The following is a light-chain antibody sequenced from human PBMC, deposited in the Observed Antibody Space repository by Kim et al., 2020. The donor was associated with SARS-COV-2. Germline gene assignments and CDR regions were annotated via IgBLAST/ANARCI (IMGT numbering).Light chain of an antibody. CDR2: SDG. J-gene: IGLJ2*01. CDR3: AAWDDRLSVVV. Sequence: GHSVTIPGSGSPSNIGIQSVVCYQRPPGWVPKVLIYSDGQRPSWVPGRFSGPKSGTSASRAISGRRSEDEADYYCAAWDDRLSVVVFGGGTKVTVL. CDR1: PSNIGIQS. V-gene: IGLV1-47*01.